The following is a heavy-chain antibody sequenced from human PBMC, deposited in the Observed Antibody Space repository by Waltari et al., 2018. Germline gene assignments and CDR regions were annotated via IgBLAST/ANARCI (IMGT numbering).Heavy chain of an antibody. J-gene: IGHJ4*02. CDR1: GYTFTGYQ. V-gene: IGHV1-2*02. CDR3: ARDLVVGSGDY. CDR2: INPNSGGT. Sequence: VHLVQSGAEVKQPGASVKVSCKASGYTFTGYQIHWVRQAPGQGLEWMGWINPNSGGTNYAQNFQGRVTITRDTSIRTAYMELSRLRSDDTAMYYCARDLVVGSGDYWGQGTLVTVSS. D-gene: IGHD1-26*01.